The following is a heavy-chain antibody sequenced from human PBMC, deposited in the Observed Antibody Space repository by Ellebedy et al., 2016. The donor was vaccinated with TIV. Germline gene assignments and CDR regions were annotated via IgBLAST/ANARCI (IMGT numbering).Heavy chain of an antibody. CDR2: ISAYNGNT. J-gene: IGHJ6*02. Sequence: ASVKVSXXASGYTFTSYGISWVRQAPGQGLEWMGWISAYNGNTNYAQKLQGRVTMTTDTSTSTVYMELSSLRSEDTAVYYCARDKGYSSSWYSYYYGMDVWGQGTTVTVSS. CDR1: GYTFTSYG. CDR3: ARDKGYSSSWYSYYYGMDV. D-gene: IGHD6-13*01. V-gene: IGHV1-18*01.